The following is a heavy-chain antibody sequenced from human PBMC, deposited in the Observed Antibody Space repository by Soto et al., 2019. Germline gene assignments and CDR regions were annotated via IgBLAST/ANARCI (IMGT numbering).Heavy chain of an antibody. V-gene: IGHV3-74*01. Sequence: GGSLRLSFAASRFTLSRYWMHWVRQAPGTGLVWVSRINRDGSSTNYADSVKGRIIIFRDNAKNTLYLQMDSLRAEHTAVYYCARARAQYWTNISCYTFFSYSGRGMLVDVSS. CDR2: INRDGSST. CDR3: ARARAQYWTNISCYTFFSY. J-gene: IGHJ4*01. CDR1: RFTLSRYW. D-gene: IGHD2-2*02.